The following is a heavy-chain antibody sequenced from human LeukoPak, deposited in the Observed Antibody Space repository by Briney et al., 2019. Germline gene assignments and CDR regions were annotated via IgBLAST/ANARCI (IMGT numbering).Heavy chain of an antibody. J-gene: IGHJ4*02. CDR3: AKHPRLVRYFDS. CDR2: ISGSGGST. V-gene: IGHV3-23*01. Sequence: GGSLRLSCAASGFTLSSYAMSWARQAPGKGLEWVSAISGSGGSTYYADSVKGRFTISRDNSKNTLYLQMNSLRAEDTARYYCAKHPRLVRYFDSWGQGTLVTVSS. CDR1: GFTLSSYA. D-gene: IGHD6-6*01.